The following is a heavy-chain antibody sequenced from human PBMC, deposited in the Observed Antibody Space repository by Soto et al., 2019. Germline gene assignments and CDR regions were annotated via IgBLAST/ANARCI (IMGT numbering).Heavy chain of an antibody. V-gene: IGHV3-64D*06. CDR3: VKAVFSGYYYVPFDD. CDR1: GFTFSNYA. Sequence: PGGSLRLSCSASGFTFSNYAMHWIRQAPGKGLEYVSAISSNGGNTYYADSVKGRFTISRDNSKNTLYLQMSSLRTEDTAVYYCVKAVFSGYYYVPFDDWGQGTLVTFSS. J-gene: IGHJ4*02. CDR2: ISSNGGNT. D-gene: IGHD3-22*01.